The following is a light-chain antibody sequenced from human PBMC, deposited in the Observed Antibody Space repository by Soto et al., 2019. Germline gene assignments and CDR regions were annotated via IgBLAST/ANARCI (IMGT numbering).Light chain of an antibody. CDR3: LQYGPSLT. CDR2: AVI. Sequence: VLTQSPGTLSLSPGERATLSCRASQRVNSNSLAWYQHKSGQAPRLLIYAVIARASGIPDRFSGGGSGTDFTLTISRLEPDDFAVYYCLQYGPSLTFGGGTKVAIK. CDR1: QRVNSNS. V-gene: IGKV3-20*01. J-gene: IGKJ4*01.